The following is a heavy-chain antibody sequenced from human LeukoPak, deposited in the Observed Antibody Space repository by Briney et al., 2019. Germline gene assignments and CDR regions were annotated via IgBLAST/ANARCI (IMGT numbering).Heavy chain of an antibody. Sequence: GGSLRLSCAASGFTFSSYAMGWVRQAPGKGLEWVSAISGSGGSTYYADSVKGRFTISRDNSKDTLYLQMNSLRAEDTAVYYCAKDWVVTATFDYWGQGTLVTVSS. J-gene: IGHJ4*02. V-gene: IGHV3-23*01. CDR1: GFTFSSYA. CDR3: AKDWVVTATFDY. CDR2: ISGSGGST. D-gene: IGHD2-21*02.